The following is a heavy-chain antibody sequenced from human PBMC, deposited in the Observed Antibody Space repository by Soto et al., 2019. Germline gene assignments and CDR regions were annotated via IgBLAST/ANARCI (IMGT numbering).Heavy chain of an antibody. Sequence: QLVVSGGGLVKPGGSLRLSCAASGFTFSHAWMNWVRQAPGKGLEWVGRIKSKTDGGTIDYAAPVKGRFTISRDDSENTLYLQMNSLKTENTAVYYCTASYRDYVGSAFDICGQGTMVTVSS. J-gene: IGHJ3*02. D-gene: IGHD4-17*01. CDR1: GFTFSHAW. CDR2: IKSKTDGGTI. CDR3: TASYRDYVGSAFDI. V-gene: IGHV3-15*07.